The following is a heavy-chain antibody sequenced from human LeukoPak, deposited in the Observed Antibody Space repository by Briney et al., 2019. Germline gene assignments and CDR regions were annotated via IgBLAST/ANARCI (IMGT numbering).Heavy chain of an antibody. CDR3: ARDTRYSPDY. CDR1: GFTFSGYW. V-gene: IGHV3-74*01. Sequence: GGSLRLSCAASGFTFSGYWMHWVRQAPAKGLVWVSRIDSDGSSTNYADSVKGRFTISRDNAKNTLYLQMNSLRAEDTAVYYCARDTRYSPDYWGQGTLVTVSS. J-gene: IGHJ4*02. CDR2: IDSDGSST. D-gene: IGHD1-1*01.